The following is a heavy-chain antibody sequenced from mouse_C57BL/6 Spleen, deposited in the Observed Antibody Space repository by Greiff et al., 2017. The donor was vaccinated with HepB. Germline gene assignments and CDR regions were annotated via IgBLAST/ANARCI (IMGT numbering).Heavy chain of an antibody. D-gene: IGHD2-12*01. CDR2: IDPSDSYT. J-gene: IGHJ2*01. Sequence: VQLQQSGAELVKPGASVKLSCKASGYTFTSYWMQWVKQRPGQGLEWIGEIDPSDSYTNYNQKFKGKATLTVDTSSSTAYMQLSSLTSEDSAVYYCARQLYPDYWGQGTTLTVSS. CDR3: ARQLYPDY. V-gene: IGHV1-50*01. CDR1: GYTFTSYW.